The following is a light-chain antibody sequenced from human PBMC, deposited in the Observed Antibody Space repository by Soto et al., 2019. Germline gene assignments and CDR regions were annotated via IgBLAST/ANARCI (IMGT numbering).Light chain of an antibody. CDR1: QDIGTW. Sequence: DIQMTQSPSSVSASIGDRVTVTCRAGQDIGTWLAWYQQKPGNAPKLLISVASKLQSGVPSRFSGSGSGTHFTLTISSLQPEDLATYYCQQCHSSPHTFGQGTKVDIK. V-gene: IGKV1D-12*01. J-gene: IGKJ2*01. CDR3: QQCHSSPHT. CDR2: VAS.